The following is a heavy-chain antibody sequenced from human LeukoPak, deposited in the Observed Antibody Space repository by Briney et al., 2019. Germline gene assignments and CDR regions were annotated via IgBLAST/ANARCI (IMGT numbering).Heavy chain of an antibody. CDR2: INHSGST. J-gene: IGHJ4*02. Sequence: SETLSLTCAVSGGSFSGYYWSWIRQPPGKGLEWIWEINHSGSTNYNPSLKSRVTISVDTSKDQFSLKLSSLTAADTAVYYCARGSEDDYGDYQHFDYWGQGTLVTVSS. CDR1: GGSFSGYY. CDR3: ARGSEDDYGDYQHFDY. V-gene: IGHV4-34*01. D-gene: IGHD4-17*01.